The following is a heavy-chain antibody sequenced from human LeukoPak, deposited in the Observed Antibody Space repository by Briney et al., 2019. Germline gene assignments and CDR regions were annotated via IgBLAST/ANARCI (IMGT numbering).Heavy chain of an antibody. CDR1: GFTFSTYY. CDR2: IKQDGSEK. CDR3: TRENWHLDY. Sequence: GGSLRLSCAASGFTFSTYYMSWVRQAPGTGLEWVANIKQDGSEKYYVDSVKDRFTISRDNAKNSLYLQMNSLRAEDAAVYYCTRENWHLDYWGQGNLVTVSS. J-gene: IGHJ4*02. V-gene: IGHV3-7*01.